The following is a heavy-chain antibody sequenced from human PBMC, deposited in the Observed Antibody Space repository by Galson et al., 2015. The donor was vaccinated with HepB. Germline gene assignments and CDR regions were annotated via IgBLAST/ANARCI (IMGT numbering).Heavy chain of an antibody. CDR2: ISGSGERT. V-gene: IGHV3-23*01. CDR3: AKVGYDPFDY. D-gene: IGHD2-2*01. J-gene: IGHJ4*02. CDR1: GFSFRIYD. Sequence: SLRLSCAASGFSFRIYDMSWVRQAPGKGLERVSGISGSGERTFPADSVKGRFTISRDNSKNTLYLQMNSLRAEDTAVYYCAKVGYDPFDYWGRGTLVTVSS.